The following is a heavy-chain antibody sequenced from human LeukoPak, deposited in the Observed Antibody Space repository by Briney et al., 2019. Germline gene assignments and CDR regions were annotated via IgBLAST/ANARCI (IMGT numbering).Heavy chain of an antibody. V-gene: IGHV1-69*13. CDR1: EGTFSSYA. J-gene: IGHJ4*02. D-gene: IGHD2-2*01. CDR3: ARGGDIVVVPAAYHFDY. Sequence: SVKVSCKASEGTFSSYAISWVRQAPGQGLEWMGGIIPIFGTANYAQKFQGRVTITADESTSTAYMELSSLRSEDTAVYYCARGGDIVVVPAAYHFDYWGQGTLVTVSS. CDR2: IIPIFGTA.